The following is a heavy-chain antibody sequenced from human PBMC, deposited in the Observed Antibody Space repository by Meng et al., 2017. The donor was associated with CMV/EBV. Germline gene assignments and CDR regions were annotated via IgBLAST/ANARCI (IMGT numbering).Heavy chain of an antibody. CDR1: GGSISSSNW. CDR3: ARGRGFWRGYSLTGMDV. J-gene: IGHJ6*01. CDR2: IYHSGST. D-gene: IGHD3-3*01. Sequence: SETLSLTCAVSGGSISSSNWWSWVRQPPGKGLEWIGEIYHSGSTNYNPSLKSRVTISVDKSKNQFSLKLSSVTAADTAVYYCARGRGFWRGYSLTGMDVWGQGTTVTVSS. V-gene: IGHV4-4*02.